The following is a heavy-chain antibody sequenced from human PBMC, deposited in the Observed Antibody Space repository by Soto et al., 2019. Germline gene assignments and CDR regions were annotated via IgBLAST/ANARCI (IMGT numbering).Heavy chain of an antibody. J-gene: IGHJ4*02. D-gene: IGHD3-22*01. CDR3: ARDVRVNFFDY. CDR1: GYTFTSYA. CDR2: INAGNGNT. V-gene: IGHV1-3*01. Sequence: EASVKVSFKASGYTFTSYAMHWVRQAPGQRLEWMGWINAGNGNTKYSQKFQGRVTITRDTSASTAYMELSSLRSEDTAVYYCARDVRVNFFDYWGQGTLVTVSS.